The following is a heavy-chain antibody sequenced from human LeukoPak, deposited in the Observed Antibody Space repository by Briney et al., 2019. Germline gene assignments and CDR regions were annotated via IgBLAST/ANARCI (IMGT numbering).Heavy chain of an antibody. J-gene: IGHJ6*02. D-gene: IGHD2/OR15-2a*01. Sequence: GTSLRLSCAASGFTFSDYAMHWVRQAPGKGLEWVAVIAYGGTYKHHAVSLKGRFTISRDNSRDTLYLQINSLRPEDTALYYCARNKAITAFFGMDVWGQGTTVIVSS. V-gene: IGHV3-30*03. CDR3: ARNKAITAFFGMDV. CDR2: IAYGGTYK. CDR1: GFTFSDYA.